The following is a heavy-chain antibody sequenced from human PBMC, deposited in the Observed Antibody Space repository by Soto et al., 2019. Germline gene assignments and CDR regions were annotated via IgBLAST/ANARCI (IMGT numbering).Heavy chain of an antibody. D-gene: IGHD5-12*01. Sequence: GGSLRLSCAASGFTFSSYAMSWVRQAPGKGLEWVSAISGSGGSTYYADSVKARFTISRDNSKNTLYLQMNSLRAEDTAVYYCAKVSDSGYDWGYYYYYYMDVWGKGTTVTVSS. CDR1: GFTFSSYA. J-gene: IGHJ6*03. CDR2: ISGSGGST. CDR3: AKVSDSGYDWGYYYYYYMDV. V-gene: IGHV3-23*01.